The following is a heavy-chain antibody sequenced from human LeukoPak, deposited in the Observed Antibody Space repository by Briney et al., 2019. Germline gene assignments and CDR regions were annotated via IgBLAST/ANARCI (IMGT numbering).Heavy chain of an antibody. V-gene: IGHV7-4-1*02. CDR2: INTNTGNP. CDR1: GYTFTSYA. J-gene: IGHJ3*02. D-gene: IGHD3-22*01. Sequence: ASVKVACKASGYTFTSYAMNWVRQAPGQGLEWMGWINTNTGNPTYAQGFTGRFVFSLDTSVTTSSLQISSLKAEDTAVYYCARDHVKLGSGFHPFDAFDIWGQGTLVTVSS. CDR3: ARDHVKLGSGFHPFDAFDI.